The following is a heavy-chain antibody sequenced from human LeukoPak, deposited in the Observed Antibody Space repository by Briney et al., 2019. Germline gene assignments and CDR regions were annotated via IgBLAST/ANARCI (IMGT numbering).Heavy chain of an antibody. J-gene: IGHJ3*02. CDR2: ISWNSGSI. V-gene: IGHV3-9*01. CDR3: ARDSRGYSYGLDAFDI. Sequence: GGSLRLSCAASGFTFDDYAMHWVRQAPGKGLEWVSGISWNSGSIGYADSVKGRFTISRDNAKNSLYLQMNSLRAEDTAVYYCARDSRGYSYGLDAFDIWGQGTMVTVSS. CDR1: GFTFDDYA. D-gene: IGHD5-18*01.